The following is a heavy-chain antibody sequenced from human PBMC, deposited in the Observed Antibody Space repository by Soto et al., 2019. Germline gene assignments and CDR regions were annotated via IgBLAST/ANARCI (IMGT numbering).Heavy chain of an antibody. D-gene: IGHD6-19*01. CDR2: ISYDGSNK. CDR1: GFTFSSYG. J-gene: IGHJ5*02. Sequence: PGGSLRLSCAASGFTFSSYGMRWVRQAPGKGLEWVAVISYDGSNKYYADSVKGRFTISRDNSKNTLYLQMNSLRAEDTAVYYCAKDRVAGYNWFDPWGQGTLVTVSS. CDR3: AKDRVAGYNWFDP. V-gene: IGHV3-30*18.